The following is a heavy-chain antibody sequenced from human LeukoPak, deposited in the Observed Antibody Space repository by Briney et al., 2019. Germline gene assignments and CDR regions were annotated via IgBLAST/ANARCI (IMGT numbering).Heavy chain of an antibody. D-gene: IGHD6-19*01. V-gene: IGHV3-49*04. J-gene: IGHJ4*02. CDR3: TRDSLSGIAVAGLDY. CDR1: GFTVSSNY. Sequence: PGGSLRLSCAASGFTVSSNYMSWVRQAPGKGLEWVGLVRSKAYGGTTEYAASVKGRFTISRDDSKSIAYLQMNSLKTEDTGLYYCTRDSLSGIAVAGLDYWGQGTLVTVSS. CDR2: VRSKAYGGTT.